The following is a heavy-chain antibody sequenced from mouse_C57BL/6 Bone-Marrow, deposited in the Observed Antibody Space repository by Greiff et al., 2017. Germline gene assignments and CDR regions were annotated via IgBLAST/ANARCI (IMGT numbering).Heavy chain of an antibody. CDR3: ARNEVGGYDWYFDV. CDR2: IWTGGGT. J-gene: IGHJ1*03. Sequence: QVQLKESGPGLVAPSQSLSITCTVSGFSLTSYAISWVRQPPGKGLEWLGVIWTGGGTNYNSAPKSRLSISKDNSKSQVFLKMNSLQTDDTARYYCARNEVGGYDWYFDVWGTGTTVTVSS. D-gene: IGHD2-2*01. V-gene: IGHV2-9-1*01. CDR1: GFSLTSYA.